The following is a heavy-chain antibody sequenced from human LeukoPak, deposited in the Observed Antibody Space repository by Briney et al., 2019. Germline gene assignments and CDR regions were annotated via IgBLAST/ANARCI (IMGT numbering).Heavy chain of an antibody. CDR3: ATGAYFEY. Sequence: GGSLRLSCAASGFTFSNYAMSWVRQAPGKGLEWVSAISDTGASTYYADSVKDRFTISRDNSKNTLYLQMSGLRAEDTAIYYCATGAYFEYWGQGALVTVSS. J-gene: IGHJ4*02. V-gene: IGHV3-23*01. CDR1: GFTFSNYA. CDR2: ISDTGAST.